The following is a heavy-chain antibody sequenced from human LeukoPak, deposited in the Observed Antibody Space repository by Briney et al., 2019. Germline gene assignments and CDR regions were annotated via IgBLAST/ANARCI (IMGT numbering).Heavy chain of an antibody. Sequence: PGGSLRLSCAASGFTFSSYWMSWVRQAPGKGLEWVGFIRSKAYGGTTEYAASVKGRFTISRDDSKSIAYLQMNSLKTEDTAVYYCTRADTAMAPEPFDYWGQGTLVTVSS. CDR3: TRADTAMAPEPFDY. CDR1: GFTFSSYW. V-gene: IGHV3-49*04. J-gene: IGHJ4*02. CDR2: IRSKAYGGTT. D-gene: IGHD5-18*01.